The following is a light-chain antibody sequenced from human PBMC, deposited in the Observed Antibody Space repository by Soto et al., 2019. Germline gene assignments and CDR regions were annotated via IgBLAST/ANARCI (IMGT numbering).Light chain of an antibody. CDR1: QTISSW. CDR3: QQYDNLPLT. V-gene: IGKV1-5*03. CDR2: KAS. J-gene: IGKJ4*01. Sequence: DIQMTQSPSTLSGSVGERVTITCRASQTISSWLAWYQQKPGKAPKLLIYKASTLKSGVPSRFSGSGSGTDFTFTISSLQPEDIATYYCQQYDNLPLTFGGGTKVDIK.